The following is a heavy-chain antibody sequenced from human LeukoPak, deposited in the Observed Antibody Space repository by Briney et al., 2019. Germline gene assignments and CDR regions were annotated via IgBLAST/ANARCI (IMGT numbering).Heavy chain of an antibody. V-gene: IGHV3-43*02. Sequence: PGGSLRLSCAASGFTFDDYAMHWVRQAPGKGLEWVSLISGDGGSTYYADSVKGRFTISRDNSKNSLYLQMNSLRTEDTALYYCAKVPYDTLTMPEFDYWGQGTLVTVSS. CDR1: GFTFDDYA. J-gene: IGHJ4*02. CDR3: AKVPYDTLTMPEFDY. CDR2: ISGDGGST. D-gene: IGHD3-9*01.